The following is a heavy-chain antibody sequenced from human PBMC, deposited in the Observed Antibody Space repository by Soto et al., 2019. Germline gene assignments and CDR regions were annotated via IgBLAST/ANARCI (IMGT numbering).Heavy chain of an antibody. V-gene: IGHV3-23*01. J-gene: IGHJ4*02. CDR2: ISGSGGST. Sequence: EVQLLESGGGLVQPGGSLRLSCAASGFTFSSYAMSWVRQAPGKGLEWVSAISGSGGSTYYADSVKGRFTISRDNSKNTLYLQMNSLRAEDTAVYYCAKEPEYYDFWSGYPPYFDYWGQGTLVTVSS. CDR3: AKEPEYYDFWSGYPPYFDY. D-gene: IGHD3-3*01. CDR1: GFTFSSYA.